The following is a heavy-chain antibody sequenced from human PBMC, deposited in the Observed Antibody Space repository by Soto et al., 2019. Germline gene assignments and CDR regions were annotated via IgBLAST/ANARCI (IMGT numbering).Heavy chain of an antibody. Sequence: GGSLRLSCAASGFTFSSYSMNWVRQAPGKGLEWVSSISSSSSYIYYADSVKGRFTISRDNAKNSLYLQMNSLRAEDTAVYYCARDETGPLYYYYYYCMDVWGQGTTVTVSS. CDR2: ISSSSSYI. J-gene: IGHJ6*02. D-gene: IGHD1-1*01. CDR3: ARDETGPLYYYYYYCMDV. V-gene: IGHV3-21*01. CDR1: GFTFSSYS.